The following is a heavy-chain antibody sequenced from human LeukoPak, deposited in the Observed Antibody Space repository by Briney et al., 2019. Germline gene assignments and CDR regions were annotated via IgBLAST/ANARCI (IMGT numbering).Heavy chain of an antibody. CDR2: IYTSGST. V-gene: IGHV4-61*02. CDR1: GGSISSGSYY. CDR3: SGAGDYSFDY. D-gene: IGHD4-17*01. J-gene: IGHJ4*02. Sequence: SQTLSLTCTVSGGSISSGSYYWSWIRQPAGKGLEWIGRIYTSGSTNYNPSLKSRVTISVDTSKNQFSLKLSSVTAADTVVYYCSGAGDYSFDYWGQGTLVTVSS.